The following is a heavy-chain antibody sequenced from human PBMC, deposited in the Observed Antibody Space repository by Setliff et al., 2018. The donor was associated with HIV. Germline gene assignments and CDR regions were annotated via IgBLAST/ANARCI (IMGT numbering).Heavy chain of an antibody. Sequence: GSLRLSCAASGFTFSTYSLNWVRQAPGKGLEWISCISSSSSSIYYADSVKARFTISRDNAKNSLYLQMKSLRAEDTALYYCATDSPSFYWGQGTLVTVSS. J-gene: IGHJ4*02. D-gene: IGHD2-2*01. V-gene: IGHV3-48*01. CDR2: ISSSSSSI. CDR1: GFTFSTYS. CDR3: ATDSPSFY.